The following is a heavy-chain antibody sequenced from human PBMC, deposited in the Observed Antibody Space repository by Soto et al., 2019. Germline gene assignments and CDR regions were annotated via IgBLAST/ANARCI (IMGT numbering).Heavy chain of an antibody. CDR2: ISRDGGTK. Sequence: QVQLVESGGGVVQPGRSLRLSCAVSGFTVNTYGMHWVRQAPGKGLEWVAVISRDGGTKFYADSVKGRFTISRDNSRNTLFLEMNSRRGDDMAVYYCTGEVASGYWGQGTLVTISS. J-gene: IGHJ4*02. CDR3: TGEVASGY. V-gene: IGHV3-30*03. CDR1: GFTVNTYG. D-gene: IGHD2-8*02.